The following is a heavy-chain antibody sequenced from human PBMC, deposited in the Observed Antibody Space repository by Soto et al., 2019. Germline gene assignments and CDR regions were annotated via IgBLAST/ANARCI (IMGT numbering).Heavy chain of an antibody. CDR3: AGVVVEAATPDYYFDY. D-gene: IGHD2-15*01. J-gene: IGHJ4*02. CDR1: GGSISSYY. V-gene: IGHV4-59*01. Sequence: QVQLQESGPGLVKPSETLSLTCTVSGGSISSYYWSWIRQPPGKGLEWIGYIYYSGSTNYHPSLTSRVTISVDTSKNRFAQKLSSVTAADTAVYYCAGVVVEAATPDYYFDYWGQGTLVTVSS. CDR2: IYYSGST.